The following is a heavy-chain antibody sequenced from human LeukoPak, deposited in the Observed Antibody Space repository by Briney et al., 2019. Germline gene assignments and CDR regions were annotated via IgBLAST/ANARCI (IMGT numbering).Heavy chain of an antibody. CDR2: ISNSGSTI. CDR3: AREGIMDY. J-gene: IGHJ4*01. CDR1: GLTFSSHD. V-gene: IGHV3-48*03. Sequence: GGSVRHSCAASGLTFSSHDMNWLRPAPGKGLVWVSYISNSGSTISYADSVKGRFTISRDNAKNSLYLQINSLRAEDTALYYYAREGIMDYWGQGTLVTVSS.